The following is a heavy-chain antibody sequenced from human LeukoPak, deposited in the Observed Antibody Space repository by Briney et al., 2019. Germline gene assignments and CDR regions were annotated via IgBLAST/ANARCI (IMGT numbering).Heavy chain of an antibody. J-gene: IGHJ4*02. Sequence: GGSLRLSCAASGFRFSNYWMSWVRQAPGKGLEWVANIKEDGSETYYVDSVKDRFTISRDNAKNSLHLQMNSLRSKDTAVYYCARRKEVQTTFDCWGQGTLVTVSS. D-gene: IGHD4/OR15-4a*01. V-gene: IGHV3-7*01. CDR1: GFRFSNYW. CDR3: ARRKEVQTTFDC. CDR2: IKEDGSET.